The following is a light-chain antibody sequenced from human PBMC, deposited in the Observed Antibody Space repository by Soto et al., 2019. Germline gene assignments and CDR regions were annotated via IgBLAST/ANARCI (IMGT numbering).Light chain of an antibody. V-gene: IGKV2-24*01. J-gene: IGKJ2*01. CDR3: MQATQLPT. CDR2: KVS. Sequence: DVMMTQTPLSSLVTLGQPASFSCRSSQSLVNRDGNTYLSWLHQRPGHPPRLIIYKVSDPLPGVPDRFSGSGTETNFTLKISRVEAEDVGVYYCMQATQLPTFGQGTKLEIK. CDR1: QSLVNRDGNTY.